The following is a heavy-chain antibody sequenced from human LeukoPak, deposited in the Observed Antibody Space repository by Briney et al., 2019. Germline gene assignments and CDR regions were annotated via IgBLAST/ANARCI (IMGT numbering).Heavy chain of an antibody. CDR3: AKDKWTTPTYAFDI. CDR2: ISWNSGSV. D-gene: IGHD4-11*01. CDR1: GFTFDDYA. V-gene: IGHV3-9*01. J-gene: IGHJ3*02. Sequence: GGSLRLSCAASGFTFDDYAMHRVRQAPGKGLEWVSGISWNSGSVGYADSVKGRFTISRDNAKNSLYLQMNSLRAEDTALYYCAKDKWTTPTYAFDIWGQGTMVTVSS.